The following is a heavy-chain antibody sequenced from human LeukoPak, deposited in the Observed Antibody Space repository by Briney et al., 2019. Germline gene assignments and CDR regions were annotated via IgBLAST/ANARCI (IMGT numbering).Heavy chain of an antibody. D-gene: IGHD1-7*01. Sequence: ASVKVSCKASGYTFTDSSLHWVRQAPGHGLEWMGWTVPNSGATNYAQKFQGRVTMTRDTSINTAYMELSSLRSDGTAVYYCARGSLALELPFGYWGQGTLVTVSS. CDR2: TVPNSGAT. CDR3: ARGSLALELPFGY. V-gene: IGHV1-2*02. CDR1: GYTFTDSS. J-gene: IGHJ4*02.